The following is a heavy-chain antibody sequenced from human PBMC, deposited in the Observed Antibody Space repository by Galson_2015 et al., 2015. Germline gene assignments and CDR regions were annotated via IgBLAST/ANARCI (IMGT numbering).Heavy chain of an antibody. Sequence: SLRLSCAASGFTFSDYWMTWVRQAPGKGLEWVANIKQDGSEKYYVDSVKGRFTISRDSAKNSLFLQINSLGAEDTAVYYCARDPPPDHWGQGTLVTVSS. J-gene: IGHJ4*02. V-gene: IGHV3-7*01. CDR1: GFTFSDYW. CDR3: ARDPPPDH. CDR2: IKQDGSEK.